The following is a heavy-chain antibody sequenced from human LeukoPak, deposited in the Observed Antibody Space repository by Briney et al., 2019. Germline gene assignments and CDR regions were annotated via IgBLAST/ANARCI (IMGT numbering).Heavy chain of an antibody. V-gene: IGHV3-15*01. D-gene: IGHD5-24*01. Sequence: PGGSLRLSCAASGFTFSNAWMSWVRQAPGKGLEWVGRIKSKTDGGTTDYAAPVKGRFTISRDDSKNTLYLQMNSLRTEDTAVYYCAKRDGYNSGPFDYWGQGTLVTVSS. CDR3: AKRDGYNSGPFDY. CDR2: IKSKTDGGTT. J-gene: IGHJ4*02. CDR1: GFTFSNAW.